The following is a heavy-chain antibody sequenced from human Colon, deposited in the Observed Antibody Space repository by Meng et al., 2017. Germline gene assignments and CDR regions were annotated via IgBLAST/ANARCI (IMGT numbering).Heavy chain of an antibody. D-gene: IGHD3-16*01. CDR1: GGSISPFY. Sequence: LKLSCTVSGGSISPFYWSCIRQTPGKGLEWIGYISYSGTSGHNPSLKSRVTMSVNTSKSQFFLGLTSVTVADTAIYYCARGRGTWHPFDIWGQGTMVTVSS. CDR3: ARGRGTWHPFDI. CDR2: ISYSGTS. V-gene: IGHV4-59*01. J-gene: IGHJ3*02.